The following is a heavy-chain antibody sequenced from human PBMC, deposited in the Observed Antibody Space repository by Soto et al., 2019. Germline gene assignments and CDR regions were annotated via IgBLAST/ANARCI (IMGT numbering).Heavy chain of an antibody. V-gene: IGHV4-4*02. CDR3: ARSEATVLDS. J-gene: IGHJ4*02. CDR2: AHQSGRT. Sequence: QVQLQESGPGLVKPSGTLSLTCTVSGGSMSSSNWWNWVRQTPGKGLEWIGEAHQSGRTNYNPSHKSRVTISVDKSKNRFSLNLSSVPAADTAVYYCARSEATVLDSWGQGTLVTVSS. CDR1: GGSMSSSNW. D-gene: IGHD4-17*01.